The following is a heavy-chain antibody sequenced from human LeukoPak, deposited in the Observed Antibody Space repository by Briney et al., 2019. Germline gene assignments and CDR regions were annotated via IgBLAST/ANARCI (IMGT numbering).Heavy chain of an antibody. J-gene: IGHJ4*02. Sequence: PGGSRRLSCAASGFPFSSRWMSWVRQAPGKGLEWVANIKADGSEKYYVDSVKGRFTVSRDNAKNSLYLQMNSLRAEDTGLYYCARYCGGGSCFDYWGRGTLVTVSS. CDR1: GFPFSSRW. V-gene: IGHV3-7*04. CDR2: IKADGSEK. D-gene: IGHD2-15*01. CDR3: ARYCGGGSCFDY.